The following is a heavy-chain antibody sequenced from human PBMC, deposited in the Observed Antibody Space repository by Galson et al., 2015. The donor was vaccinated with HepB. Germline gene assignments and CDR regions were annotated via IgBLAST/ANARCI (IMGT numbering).Heavy chain of an antibody. CDR1: GFTFNNAW. CDR2: IRTKTDGRTT. D-gene: IGHD7-27*01. Sequence: SLRLSCAASGFTFNNAWMNWVRQAPGRGLEWVGRIRTKTDGRTTDYTAPVKGRFTISRDDSKNTLYLQMTSLKTEDTAVYFCTAQKLGRGAFDIWGQGTMVTVSS. CDR3: TAQKLGRGAFDI. V-gene: IGHV3-15*01. J-gene: IGHJ3*02.